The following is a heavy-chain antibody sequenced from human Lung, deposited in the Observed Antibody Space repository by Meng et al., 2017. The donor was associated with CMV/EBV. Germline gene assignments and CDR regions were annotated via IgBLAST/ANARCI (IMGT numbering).Heavy chain of an antibody. CDR3: ARTPKDIVVVPADSFYFDY. Sequence: SCAASGFTFSSYAMHWVRQAPGKGLEWVAVISYDGSNKYYADSVKGRFTISRDNSKNTLYLQMNSLRAEDTAVYYCARTPKDIVVVPADSFYFDYWGQGTLVTVSS. V-gene: IGHV3-30-3*01. J-gene: IGHJ4*02. CDR1: GFTFSSYA. D-gene: IGHD2-2*01. CDR2: ISYDGSNK.